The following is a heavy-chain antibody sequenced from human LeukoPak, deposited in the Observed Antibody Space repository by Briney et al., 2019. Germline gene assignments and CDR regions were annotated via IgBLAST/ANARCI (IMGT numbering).Heavy chain of an antibody. D-gene: IGHD5-12*01. J-gene: IGHJ2*01. V-gene: IGHV4-4*02. CDR2: VSLSGLT. CDR3: ARALVRATMVWYFDL. Sequence: PSETLSLTCGVSGGSITSTNWWSWVRQPPGQGLEWIGEVSLSGLTNYNPSLSSRVIMALDTSKNHLSLNLTSVTAADTAVYYCARALVRATMVWYFDLWGRGTLVTVSS. CDR1: GGSITSTNW.